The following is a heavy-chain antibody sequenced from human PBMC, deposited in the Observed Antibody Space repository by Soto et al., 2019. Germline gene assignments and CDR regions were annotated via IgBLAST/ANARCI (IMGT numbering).Heavy chain of an antibody. V-gene: IGHV3-30*18. CDR2: TSYDGNNK. Sequence: PGGSLRLSCTGSGFTFGNYGMHWVRQAPGKGLEWVASTSYDGNNKYYADSLKGRFTISRDNSKKMVYLQMTSLGPEDTAGYYCAKGGGSARDFDYWGQGALVTVSS. J-gene: IGHJ4*02. CDR3: AKGGGSARDFDY. CDR1: GFTFGNYG. D-gene: IGHD1-26*01.